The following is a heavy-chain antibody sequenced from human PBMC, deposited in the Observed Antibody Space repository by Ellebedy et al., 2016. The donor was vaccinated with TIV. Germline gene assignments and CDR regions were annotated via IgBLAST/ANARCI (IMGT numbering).Heavy chain of an antibody. Sequence: GGSLRLSCAASGFTFSSYAMNWFRQAPGKGLEWVSAISGSDASTYYSDSVKGRFTISRDNSKNTLYLQMDSLRAEDTAVYYCAKRVLSGHFGGTFDYWGQGTLVTVSS. V-gene: IGHV3-23*01. D-gene: IGHD3-16*01. CDR3: AKRVLSGHFGGTFDY. CDR2: ISGSDAST. CDR1: GFTFSSYA. J-gene: IGHJ4*02.